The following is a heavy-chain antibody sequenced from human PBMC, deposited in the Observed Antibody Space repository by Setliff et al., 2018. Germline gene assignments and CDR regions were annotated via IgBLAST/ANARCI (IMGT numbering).Heavy chain of an antibody. D-gene: IGHD3-22*01. CDR3: ARDALYDSNDRNSYYGNWLDP. CDR1: GGSFSNYA. CDR2: IIPIYGST. J-gene: IGHJ5*02. V-gene: IGHV1-69*13. Sequence: SVKVSCKASGGSFSNYAIIWVRRAPGQGPEWMGGIIPIYGSTNNAERFQGRVTFSADESMSTVYMELSSLTSADTALYYCARDALYDSNDRNSYYGNWLDPWGQGTLVTVSS.